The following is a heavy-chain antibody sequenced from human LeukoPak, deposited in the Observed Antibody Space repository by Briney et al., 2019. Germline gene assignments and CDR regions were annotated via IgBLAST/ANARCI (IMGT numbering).Heavy chain of an antibody. CDR3: ARLSYGGNSYYYYYMDV. J-gene: IGHJ6*03. V-gene: IGHV1-2*02. CDR1: GYTFTGYY. CDR2: INPNSGGT. Sequence: ASVKVSCKASGYTFTGYYMHWVRQAPGQGLEWMGWINPNSGGTNYAQKLQGRVTMTTDTSTSTAYMELRSLRSDDTAVYYCARLSYGGNSYYYYYMDVWGKGTTVTVSS. D-gene: IGHD4-23*01.